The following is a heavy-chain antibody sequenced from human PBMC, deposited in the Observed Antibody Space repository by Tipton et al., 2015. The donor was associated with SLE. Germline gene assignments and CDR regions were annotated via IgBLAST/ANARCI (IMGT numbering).Heavy chain of an antibody. V-gene: IGHV3-48*04. D-gene: IGHD3-3*01. CDR2: ISSSGSTI. Sequence: SLRLSCAASGFTFSSYSMNWVRQAPGKGLEWVSYISSSGSTIYYADSVKGRFTISRDNAKNSLYLQMNSLRAEDTAVYYCARGFLEWLRGYYFDYWGQGTLVTVSS. CDR1: GFTFSSYS. CDR3: ARGFLEWLRGYYFDY. J-gene: IGHJ4*02.